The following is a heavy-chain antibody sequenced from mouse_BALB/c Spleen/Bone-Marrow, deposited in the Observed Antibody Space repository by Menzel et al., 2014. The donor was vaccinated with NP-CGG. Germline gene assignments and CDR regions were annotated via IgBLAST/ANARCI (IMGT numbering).Heavy chain of an antibody. CDR2: IWWDDDK. J-gene: IGHJ4*01. D-gene: IGHD1-1*01. Sequence: QVQLKDSGPGILKPSQTLSLTCSFSGFSLSTSGMGVGWIRQPSGKGLEWLAHIWWDDDKYYNPSLKSQLTISKDASRNQVFLKITSVDTADTATYYCARRPPYYYGSSYALDYWGQGTSVTVSS. V-gene: IGHV8-8*01. CDR3: ARRPPYYYGSSYALDY. CDR1: GFSLSTSGMG.